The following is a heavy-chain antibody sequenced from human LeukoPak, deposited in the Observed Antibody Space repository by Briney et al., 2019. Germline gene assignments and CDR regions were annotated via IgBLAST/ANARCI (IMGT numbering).Heavy chain of an antibody. CDR2: IYTSGST. Sequence: SETLSLTCAVSGGSISSGSYYWSWIRQPAGKGLEWIGRIYTSGSTNYNPSLKSRVTISVDTSKNQFSLKLSSVTAADTAVYYCASENIVVVPAASYFDYWGQGTLVTVSS. CDR1: GGSISSGSYY. J-gene: IGHJ4*02. CDR3: ASENIVVVPAASYFDY. V-gene: IGHV4-61*02. D-gene: IGHD2-2*01.